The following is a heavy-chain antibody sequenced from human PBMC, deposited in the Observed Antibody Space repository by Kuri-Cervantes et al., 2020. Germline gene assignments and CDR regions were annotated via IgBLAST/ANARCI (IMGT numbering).Heavy chain of an antibody. J-gene: IGHJ4*02. Sequence: GGSLRLSCAASGFTFSSYAMHWVRQAPGKGLEWVAVISYDGSNKYYANSVKVRFTISRDNSKNTLYLQMNSLRAEDTAVYYCARGPLYDFWSGFPPDYWGQGTLVTVSS. CDR2: ISYDGSNK. CDR1: GFTFSSYA. D-gene: IGHD3-3*01. V-gene: IGHV3-30-3*01. CDR3: ARGPLYDFWSGFPPDY.